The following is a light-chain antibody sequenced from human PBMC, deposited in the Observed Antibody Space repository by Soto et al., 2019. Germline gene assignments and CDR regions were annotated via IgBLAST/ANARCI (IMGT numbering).Light chain of an antibody. CDR1: SGSVSTNYY. J-gene: IGLJ1*01. Sequence: QTVVTQEPSFSVSPGGTVTLTCGLTSGSVSTNYYPSWYQQAPGQAPRTLIYSTYTRSSGVPDRFSGSILGNKVALTITGAQADDESDYYCVLYMGKGIWVFGTGTKLTVL. CDR2: STY. V-gene: IGLV8-61*01. CDR3: VLYMGKGIWV.